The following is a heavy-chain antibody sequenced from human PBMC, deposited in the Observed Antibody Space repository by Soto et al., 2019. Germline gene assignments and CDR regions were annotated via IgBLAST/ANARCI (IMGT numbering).Heavy chain of an antibody. CDR2: IYPGDSDT. V-gene: IGHV5-51*01. CDR1: GYSFTSYW. D-gene: IGHD2-2*01. Sequence: GESLKISCKGSGYSFTSYWIGWVRQMPGKGLEWMGIIYPGDSDTRYSPSFQGQVTISADKSISTAYLQWSSLKASDTAMYYCARLLVVVPAAINYYGMDVWGQGTTVTVSS. J-gene: IGHJ6*02. CDR3: ARLLVVVPAAINYYGMDV.